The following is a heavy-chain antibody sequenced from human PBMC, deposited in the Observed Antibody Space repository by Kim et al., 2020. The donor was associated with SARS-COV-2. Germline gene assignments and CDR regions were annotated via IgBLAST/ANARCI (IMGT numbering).Heavy chain of an antibody. D-gene: IGHD5-12*01. J-gene: IGHJ4*02. V-gene: IGHV3-11*06. CDR3: ARDEEEMATSYYFDY. CDR1: GFTFSDYY. Sequence: GGSLRLSCVASGFTFSDYYMSWIRQAPGKGLEWVSYISSSSSYTNYADSVKGRFTISRDNAKNSLYLQMNSLRAEDTAVYYCARDEEEMATSYYFDYWGQGTLVTVSS. CDR2: ISSSSSYT.